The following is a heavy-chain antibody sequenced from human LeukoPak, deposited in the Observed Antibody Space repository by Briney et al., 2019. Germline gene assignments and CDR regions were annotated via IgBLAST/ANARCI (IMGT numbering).Heavy chain of an antibody. CDR3: ARGPIVVVPAAIRFGAFDI. CDR1: AYTFISYY. Sequence: ASVKVSCKASAYTFISYYMHWVRQAPGQGLEWMGIINPSGGSTSYAQKFQGRVTMTRDTSTSTVYMELSSLRSEDTAVYYCARGPIVVVPAAIRFGAFDIWGQGTMVTVSS. V-gene: IGHV1-46*01. J-gene: IGHJ3*02. CDR2: INPSGGST. D-gene: IGHD2-2*02.